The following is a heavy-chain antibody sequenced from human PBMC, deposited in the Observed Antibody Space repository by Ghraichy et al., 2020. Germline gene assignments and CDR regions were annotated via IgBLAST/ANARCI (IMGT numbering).Heavy chain of an antibody. CDR1: GFTFSNYA. V-gene: IGHV3-23*01. Sequence: GESLNISCAASGFTFSNYAMTWVRQAPGKGLEWVSVISGSAGSTYYADSVKGRFTISRDNSKNMLYLQMNSLRAADTALYYCATTGSYSYGSWGQGTLVTVSS. CDR3: ATTGSYSYGS. D-gene: IGHD5-18*01. CDR2: ISGSAGST. J-gene: IGHJ5*02.